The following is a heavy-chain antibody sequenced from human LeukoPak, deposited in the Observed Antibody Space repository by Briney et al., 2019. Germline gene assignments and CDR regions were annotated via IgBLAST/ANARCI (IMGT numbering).Heavy chain of an antibody. CDR3: AKGGRYYDSSGYYSFDY. J-gene: IGHJ4*02. Sequence: GGSLRLSCAASGFTFSSYGMHWVRQAPGKGLEWVAFIRYDGSNKYYADSVKGRFTISRDNSKNTLYLQMNSLRAEDTAVYYCAKGGRYYDSSGYYSFDYWGQGTLVTVS. CDR2: IRYDGSNK. V-gene: IGHV3-30*02. D-gene: IGHD3-22*01. CDR1: GFTFSSYG.